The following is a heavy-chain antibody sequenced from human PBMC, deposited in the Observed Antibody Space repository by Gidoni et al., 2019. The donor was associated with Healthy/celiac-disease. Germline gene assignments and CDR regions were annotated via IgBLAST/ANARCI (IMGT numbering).Heavy chain of an antibody. CDR2: ISYDGSNK. CDR1: GFTFSSYA. Sequence: QVQLVESGGGVVEPGRSLRLSCAASGFTFSSYAMHWGRQAPGKGLEWVAVISYDGSNKYYADSVKGRFTISRDNSKNTLYLQMNSLRAEDTAVYYCAREDGDYVFVDYWGQGTLVTVSS. CDR3: AREDGDYVFVDY. V-gene: IGHV3-30-3*01. D-gene: IGHD4-17*01. J-gene: IGHJ4*02.